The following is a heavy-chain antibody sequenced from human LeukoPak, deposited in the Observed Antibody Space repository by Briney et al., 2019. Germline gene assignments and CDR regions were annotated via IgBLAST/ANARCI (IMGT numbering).Heavy chain of an antibody. CDR1: GFTFSSYW. V-gene: IGHV3-7*01. CDR3: ARVGATIRIYFDY. D-gene: IGHD1-26*01. CDR2: IKQDGSEK. J-gene: IGHJ4*02. Sequence: GGSLRLSCAASGFTFSSYWMSWVRQAPGKGLEWVANIKQDGSEKYYVGSVKGRFTISRDNAKNSLYLQMNSLRAEDTAVYYCARVGATIRIYFDYWGQGTLVTVSS.